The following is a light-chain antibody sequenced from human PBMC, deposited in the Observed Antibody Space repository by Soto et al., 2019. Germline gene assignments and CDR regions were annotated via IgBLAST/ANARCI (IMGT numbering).Light chain of an antibody. CDR2: EVS. Sequence: LTQPASVSGSPGQSITISCTGXHSDVGSYNLVSWYQQHPGKAPKVIIYEVSERPSGVSDRFSGSKSGNTASLMISGLQAEDEADCFCCSYAGSTVQTYVFGSGTRVTVL. V-gene: IGLV2-23*02. J-gene: IGLJ1*01. CDR3: CSYAGSTVQTYV. CDR1: HSDVGSYNL.